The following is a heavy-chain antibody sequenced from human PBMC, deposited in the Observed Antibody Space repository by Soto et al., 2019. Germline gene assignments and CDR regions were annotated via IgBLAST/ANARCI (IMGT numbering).Heavy chain of an antibody. CDR2: TYYRSKWYN. V-gene: IGHV6-1*01. CDR1: GDSVSSNRAA. D-gene: IGHD6-6*01. Sequence: KQSQTLSLTCAISGDSVSSNRAAWNWIRQSPSRGLEWLGRTYYRSKWYNDYAVSVKSRITINPDTSKHQFSLQLNSVTPEDTAVYYCERTGDSSSSKYFDYWGQGTLVTVSS. CDR3: ERTGDSSSSKYFDY. J-gene: IGHJ4*02.